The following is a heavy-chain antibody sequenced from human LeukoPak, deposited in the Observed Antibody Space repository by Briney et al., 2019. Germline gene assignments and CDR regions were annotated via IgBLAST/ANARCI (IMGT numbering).Heavy chain of an antibody. Sequence: GGSLRLSCAASGFIFNTYWMSWVRQAPGQGLEWVANINEDGDVTYYVDSVKGRFTISRDNARNSLYLQMNSLRVEDTAVYYCAGERHTAASYNWYDPWGQGTLVAVSS. CDR1: GFIFNTYW. CDR3: AGERHTAASYNWYDP. V-gene: IGHV3-7*01. J-gene: IGHJ5*02. CDR2: INEDGDVT. D-gene: IGHD2-21*02.